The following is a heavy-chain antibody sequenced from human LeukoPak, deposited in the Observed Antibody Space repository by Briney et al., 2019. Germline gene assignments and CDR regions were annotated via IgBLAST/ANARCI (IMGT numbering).Heavy chain of an antibody. V-gene: IGHV4-30-2*01. CDR3: ARRARLGSNWFDP. Sequence: SETLSLTCAVSGGSISSGGYSWSWIRQPPGKGLEWIGYICHSGSTYYNPSLKSRVTISVDRSKNQFSLKLSSVTAADTAVYYCARRARLGSNWFDPWGQGTLVTVSS. D-gene: IGHD3-10*01. CDR2: ICHSGST. J-gene: IGHJ5*02. CDR1: GGSISSGGYS.